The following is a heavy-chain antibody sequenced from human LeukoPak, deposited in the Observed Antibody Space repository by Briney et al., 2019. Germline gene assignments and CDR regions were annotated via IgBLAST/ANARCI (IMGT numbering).Heavy chain of an antibody. CDR1: GFTFSSYS. CDR2: ISSSSSTI. D-gene: IGHD3-22*01. J-gene: IGHJ4*02. Sequence: PGGSLRLSCAASGFTFSSYSMNWVRQAPGKGLEWVSYISSSSSTIYYADSVKGRFTISRDNAKNSLYLQMNSLRAEDTAVYYCARDTHYYDSSGYYHSDYWGQGTLVTVSS. V-gene: IGHV3-48*01. CDR3: ARDTHYYDSSGYYHSDY.